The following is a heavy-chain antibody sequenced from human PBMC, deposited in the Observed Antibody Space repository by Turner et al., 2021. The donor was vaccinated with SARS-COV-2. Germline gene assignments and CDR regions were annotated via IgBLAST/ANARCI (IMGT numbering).Heavy chain of an antibody. CDR3: AKEEFGYDY. J-gene: IGHJ4*02. Sequence: QVQLVESGGGVVQPGRSQRLSCATSGFSFSNYAMHWVRQAPGKGLEWVAVISYDGRQQYYADSVKGRFTISRDDSKNTVFLQMNSLRPEDTAVYYCAKEEFGYDYWGQGTLVTVSS. V-gene: IGHV3-30*18. CDR2: ISYDGRQQ. D-gene: IGHD3-10*01. CDR1: GFSFSNYA.